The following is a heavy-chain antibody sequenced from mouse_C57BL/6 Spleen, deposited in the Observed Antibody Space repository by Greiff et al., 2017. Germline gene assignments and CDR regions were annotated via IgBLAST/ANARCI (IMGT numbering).Heavy chain of an antibody. J-gene: IGHJ2*01. D-gene: IGHD2-4*01. CDR1: GYTFTSYW. Sequence: QVQLQQPGAELVKPGASVKLSCKASGYTFTSYWMQWVKQRPGQGLEWIGEIDPSDSYTNYNQKFKGKATLTVDTSSSTAYMQLSSLTSEDSAVYYCARRSYDYDGYWGQGTTLTVSS. CDR3: ARRSYDYDGY. V-gene: IGHV1-50*01. CDR2: IDPSDSYT.